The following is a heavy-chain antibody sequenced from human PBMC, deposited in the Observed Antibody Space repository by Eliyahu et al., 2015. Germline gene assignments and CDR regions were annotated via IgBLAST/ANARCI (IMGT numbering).Heavy chain of an antibody. Sequence: QITLKESGPTLVKPTQTLTLTCTFSGFSLSTSGVGVXWXXQPPGKALEWLALIYWDDDKRYSPSLKSRLTITKDTSKNQVVLTMTNMDPVDTATYYCAHFQAFRGYYDFWSGYDWFDPWGQGTLVTVSS. D-gene: IGHD3-3*01. CDR2: IYWDDDK. CDR1: GFSLSTSGVG. V-gene: IGHV2-5*02. CDR3: AHFQAFRGYYDFWSGYDWFDP. J-gene: IGHJ5*02.